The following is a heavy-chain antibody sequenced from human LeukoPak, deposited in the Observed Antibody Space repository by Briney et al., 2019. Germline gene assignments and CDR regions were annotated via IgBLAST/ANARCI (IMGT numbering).Heavy chain of an antibody. D-gene: IGHD2-2*01. CDR3: ARDGRYCSSTSCPNMADY. Sequence: SVKVPCKASGYTFTSYAISWVRQAPGQGLEWMGRIIPILGIANYAQKFQGRVTITADKSTSTAYMELSSLRSEDTAVYYCARDGRYCSSTSCPNMADYWGQGTLVTVSS. CDR1: GYTFTSYA. CDR2: IIPILGIA. V-gene: IGHV1-69*04. J-gene: IGHJ4*02.